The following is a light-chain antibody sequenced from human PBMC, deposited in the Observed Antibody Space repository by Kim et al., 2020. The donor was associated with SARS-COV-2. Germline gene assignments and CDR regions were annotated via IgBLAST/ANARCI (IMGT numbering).Light chain of an antibody. J-gene: IGKJ5*01. Sequence: ALVGERVTMTCRASQDIRNDLGWYQQNPGRAPKRLIYGASSLQSGVPSRFSGSGSGTEFTLTISSLQPEDFATYFCLQHNTYPITFGQGTRLEIK. CDR2: GAS. CDR3: LQHNTYPIT. CDR1: QDIRND. V-gene: IGKV1-17*01.